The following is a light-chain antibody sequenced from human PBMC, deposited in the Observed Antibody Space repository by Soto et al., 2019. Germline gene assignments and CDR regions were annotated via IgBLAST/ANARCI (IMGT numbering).Light chain of an antibody. Sequence: EIVMTQSPDTLSVSPGERATLSCRASQSVSTNLAWYQQKPGQAPSLLIYGASTRATGIPARFSGSGSGTEFTLTISSLQSEDFAVYYCQQYKNWPPLTFGGGTKVEIK. CDR1: QSVSTN. J-gene: IGKJ4*01. V-gene: IGKV3D-15*01. CDR3: QQYKNWPPLT. CDR2: GAS.